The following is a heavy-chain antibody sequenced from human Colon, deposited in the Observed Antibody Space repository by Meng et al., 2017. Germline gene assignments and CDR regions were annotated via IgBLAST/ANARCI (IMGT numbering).Heavy chain of an antibody. CDR1: GYIFTNYW. Sequence: GGSLRLSCQGSGYIFTNYWVAWVRQMPGKGLEWMGIIYPGDSEIRYSPSFQGQVSISADKSISTAHLQWSSLKASDTAVYYRARGYYYDKSGYSFDHWGQGTLVTVSS. D-gene: IGHD3-22*01. V-gene: IGHV5-51*01. CDR3: ARGYYYDKSGYSFDH. CDR2: IYPGDSEI. J-gene: IGHJ4*02.